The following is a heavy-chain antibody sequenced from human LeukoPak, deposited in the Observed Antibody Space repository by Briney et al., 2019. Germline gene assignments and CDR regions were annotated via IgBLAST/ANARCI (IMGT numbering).Heavy chain of an antibody. CDR3: ARSSNSRFDH. D-gene: IGHD5-18*01. J-gene: IGHJ5*02. V-gene: IGHV4-59*01. Sequence: SETLSLTCTVSGVSISGYYWSWLRQPPGRGLEWIGHIYFIGSTNYNPSLKSRVTISGDTSNNQFSLKLTSVTAADTAVYYCARSSNSRFDHWGQGTLVTVSS. CDR2: IYFIGST. CDR1: GVSISGYY.